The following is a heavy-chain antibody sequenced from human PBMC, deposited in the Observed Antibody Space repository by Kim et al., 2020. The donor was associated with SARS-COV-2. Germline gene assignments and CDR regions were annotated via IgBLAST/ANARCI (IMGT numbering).Heavy chain of an antibody. Sequence: GESLKISCKGSGYSFTSYWISWVRQMPGKGLEWMGRIDPSDSYTNYSPSFQGHVTISADKSISTAYLQWSSLKASDTAMYYCALGIAARPNFFDYWGQGTLVTVSS. CDR2: IDPSDSYT. V-gene: IGHV5-10-1*01. CDR1: GYSFTSYW. J-gene: IGHJ4*02. CDR3: ALGIAARPNFFDY. D-gene: IGHD6-6*01.